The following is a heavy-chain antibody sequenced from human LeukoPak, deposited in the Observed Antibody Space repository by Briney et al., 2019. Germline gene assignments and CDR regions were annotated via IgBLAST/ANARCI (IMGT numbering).Heavy chain of an antibody. CDR1: GFTFSSYW. Sequence: GGSLRLSCAASGFTFSSYWMSWVRQAPGKGLEWVANIKQDGSEKYYVDSVKGRFTISRDNAKNSLYLQMNSLRAEDTAVYYCTALAEKYYDFWSGYYQHYYYYMDVWGKGTTVTVSS. J-gene: IGHJ6*03. CDR3: TALAEKYYDFWSGYYQHYYYYMDV. D-gene: IGHD3-3*01. V-gene: IGHV3-7*01. CDR2: IKQDGSEK.